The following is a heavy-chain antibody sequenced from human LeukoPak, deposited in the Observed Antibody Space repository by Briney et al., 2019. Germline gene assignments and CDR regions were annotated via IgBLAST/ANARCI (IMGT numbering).Heavy chain of an antibody. CDR3: ARDRSEFDY. CDR2: IYYSGST. Sequence: KPSETLSLTCTVSGGSISNYYWTWIRQPPGKGLEWIGYIYYSGSTNYNPSLNSRVTISVDTSKNQFSLKLSSVTAADTAVYYWARDRSEFDYWGQGTLVTVSS. J-gene: IGHJ4*02. V-gene: IGHV4-59*01. CDR1: GGSISNYY.